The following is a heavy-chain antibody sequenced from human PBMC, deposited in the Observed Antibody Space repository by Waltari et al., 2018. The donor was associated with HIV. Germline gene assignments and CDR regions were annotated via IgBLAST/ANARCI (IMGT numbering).Heavy chain of an antibody. J-gene: IGHJ1*01. D-gene: IGHD1-1*01. Sequence: EVRLEQSGAEVKKSGESLKISCKASGYTFTDHWSGWVRQMPGKGLEWMGIIYPDDSDARYSPSFQGHVTFSVDKSTDTAYVQWTTVRTSDTATYYCARQRESRLDDWGQGTLVTVSS. CDR1: GYTFTDHW. CDR2: IYPDDSDA. V-gene: IGHV5-51*01. CDR3: ARQRESRLDD.